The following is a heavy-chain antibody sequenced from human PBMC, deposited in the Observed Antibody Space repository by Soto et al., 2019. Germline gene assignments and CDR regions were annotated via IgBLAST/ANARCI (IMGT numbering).Heavy chain of an antibody. D-gene: IGHD3-3*01. CDR2: VFHSGST. V-gene: IGHV4-30-2*03. CDR3: ARRRRITIFGVVSVYYHMDV. J-gene: IGHJ6*03. Sequence: PSEIMSLTCTVFGGSITSGGYSWSWIRQPPGKGLEWLGYVFHSGSTYYNPSLKSRVTISVDTSKNQFSLKLSSVTAADTAVYYCARRRRITIFGVVSVYYHMDVWGKGTTVNVSS. CDR1: GGSITSGGYS.